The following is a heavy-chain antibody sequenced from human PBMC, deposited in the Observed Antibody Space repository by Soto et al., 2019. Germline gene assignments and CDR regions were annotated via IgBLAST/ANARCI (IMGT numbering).Heavy chain of an antibody. CDR3: ARGSARRGVFDY. Sequence: QGQLQESGPGLVKPSQTLSLTCTVSGGSISSGGYYWSWIRQHPGKGLEWIGYIYYSGSTYYNPSLKSRVTISVDTSKNQFSPKLSSVTAADTVVYYCARGSARRGVFDYWGQGTLVTVSS. V-gene: IGHV4-31*03. J-gene: IGHJ4*02. CDR1: GGSISSGGYY. CDR2: IYYSGST. D-gene: IGHD3-10*01.